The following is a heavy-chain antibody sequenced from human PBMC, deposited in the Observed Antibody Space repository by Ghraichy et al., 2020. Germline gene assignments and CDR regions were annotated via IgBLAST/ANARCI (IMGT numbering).Heavy chain of an antibody. CDR2: VYYTGST. CDR1: GGSISSTSYY. Sequence: SETLSLTCTVSGGSISSTSYYWSWIRQPPGKGLEWIGSVYYTGSTHYNPSLKSRVTISADPSKKQFSLKLSSVTAADTAVYYCARDLSRYDFWSGYYRADYYYYGMDVWGQGTTVTVSS. J-gene: IGHJ6*02. CDR3: ARDLSRYDFWSGYYRADYYYYGMDV. D-gene: IGHD3-3*01. V-gene: IGHV4-39*07.